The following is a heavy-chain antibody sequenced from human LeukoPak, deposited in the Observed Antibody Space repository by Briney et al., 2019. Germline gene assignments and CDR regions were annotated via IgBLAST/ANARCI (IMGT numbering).Heavy chain of an antibody. V-gene: IGHV3-21*01. J-gene: IGHJ4*02. CDR3: ARGAVVPYCSSTSCRAYYFDY. Sequence: GGSLSLSCAASGFTFSSYSMNWVRQAPGQGLEWVSSISSSSSYIYYADSVKGRFTISRDNAKNSLYLQMNSLRAEDTAVYYCARGAVVPYCSSTSCRAYYFDYWGQGTLVTVSS. D-gene: IGHD2-2*01. CDR2: ISSSSSYI. CDR1: GFTFSSYS.